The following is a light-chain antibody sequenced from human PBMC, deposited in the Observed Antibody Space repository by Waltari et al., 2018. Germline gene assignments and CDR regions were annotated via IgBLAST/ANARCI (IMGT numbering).Light chain of an antibody. CDR2: EGS. CDR3: CSYAGSTASVL. J-gene: IGLJ2*01. CDR1: SRAVGHYNL. Sequence: QSALPQPAPVSGSPGQSSTIPCTGTSRAVGHYNLVSWYQQHPGKAPKVIIYEGSHRPSGVSNRFSGSKSGNTASLTISGLQAEDEADYYCCSYAGSTASVLFGGGTKLTVL. V-gene: IGLV2-23*01.